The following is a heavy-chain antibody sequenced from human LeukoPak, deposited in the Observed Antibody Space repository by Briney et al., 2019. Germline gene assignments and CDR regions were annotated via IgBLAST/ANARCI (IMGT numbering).Heavy chain of an antibody. V-gene: IGHV4-61*05. J-gene: IGHJ4*02. Sequence: PSETLSLTCTVSGGSLSSSSYYWGWIRQPPGKGLEWIGRIYTSGSTNYNPSLKSRVTISVDTSKNQFSLTLNSMTAADTAVYYCSNFDFWGQGTLVTVSS. D-gene: IGHD2-8*01. CDR2: IYTSGST. CDR3: SNFDF. CDR1: GGSLSSSSYY.